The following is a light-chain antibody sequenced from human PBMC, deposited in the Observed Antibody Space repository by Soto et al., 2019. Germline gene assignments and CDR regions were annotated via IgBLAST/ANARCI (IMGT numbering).Light chain of an antibody. CDR3: QQRGNRPPWT. Sequence: EIVMTQSPATLSLSPGERATLSCRASQSVGKYLVWYQQKPGQAPRLLIYDASNRATGISARFSGSGSGTDFTLTTSSLEPEDVAVYYCQQRGNRPPWTSGQGTKVDIK. CDR1: QSVGKY. V-gene: IGKV3-11*01. J-gene: IGKJ1*01. CDR2: DAS.